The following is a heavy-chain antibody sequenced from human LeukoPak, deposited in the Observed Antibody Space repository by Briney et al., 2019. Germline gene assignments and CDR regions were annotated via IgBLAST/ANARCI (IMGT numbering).Heavy chain of an antibody. Sequence: GGSLRLPCAASGFTFSSFAMSWVRQAPGKGLEWVSAISGSGGSTYYADSVKGRFTISRDNSKNTLYLQMNSLRAEDTAVYYCAKDRVVDFWSGWPRGEAFDIWGQGTMVTVSS. CDR2: ISGSGGST. D-gene: IGHD3-3*01. CDR1: GFTFSSFA. J-gene: IGHJ3*02. CDR3: AKDRVVDFWSGWPRGEAFDI. V-gene: IGHV3-23*01.